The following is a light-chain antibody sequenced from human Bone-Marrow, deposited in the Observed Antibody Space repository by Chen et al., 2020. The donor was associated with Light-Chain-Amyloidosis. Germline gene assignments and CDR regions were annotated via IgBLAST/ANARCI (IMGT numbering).Light chain of an antibody. CDR2: GSS. J-gene: IGKJ4*01. CDR1: QTISSNY. CDR3: QQYGTSPLT. V-gene: IGKV3-20*01. Sequence: EIVLTQSPGTLSLSPGEGANISCRASQTISSNYLTWYQQKFGQAPRLLIYGSSSRATGIPDRFNGSESGTEFTLTINRLEPEDFAMYYSQQYGTSPLTFGGGTKVEIK.